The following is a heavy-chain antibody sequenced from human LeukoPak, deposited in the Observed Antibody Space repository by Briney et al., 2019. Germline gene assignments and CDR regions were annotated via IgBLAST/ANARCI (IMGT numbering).Heavy chain of an antibody. J-gene: IGHJ6*03. Sequence: KHGESLKISCQGSGYTFTSYRIGWVRQMPGKGLEWMGIIYPGDSDTRYSPSFQGQVTISADKSINTAYLKWSSLKALDTAMYYCVRQTDYYMDVWGKGTTVTVSS. V-gene: IGHV5-51*01. CDR3: VRQTDYYMDV. CDR1: GYTFTSYR. CDR2: IYPGDSDT.